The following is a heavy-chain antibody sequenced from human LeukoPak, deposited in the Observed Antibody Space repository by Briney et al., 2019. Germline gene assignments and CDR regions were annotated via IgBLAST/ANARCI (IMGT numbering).Heavy chain of an antibody. CDR1: GGSISSSSYY. CDR3: ARLVVATIGN. Sequence: SETLSLTCTASGGSISSSSYYWGWIRQPPGKGLEWIGSIYYSGSTYYNPSLKSRVTISVDTSKNQFSLKLSSVTAADTAVYYCARLVVATIGNWGQGTLVTVSS. V-gene: IGHV4-39*01. J-gene: IGHJ4*02. D-gene: IGHD5-12*01. CDR2: IYYSGST.